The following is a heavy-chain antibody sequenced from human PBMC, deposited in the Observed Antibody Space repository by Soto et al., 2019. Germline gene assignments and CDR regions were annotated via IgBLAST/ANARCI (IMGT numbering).Heavy chain of an antibody. CDR2: IGSNSHYI. V-gene: IGHV3-21*01. D-gene: IGHD3-22*01. Sequence: ESGGGLVKPGGSLRVSCAASGFTLSSHSMNWVRQAPGKGLEWVSFIGSNSHYIYYADSVKGRFTISRDNAKNSLFLQMNSLRGEDTAVYYCARSGLALPYSASHWFDPWGHGTLVTVSS. CDR1: GFTLSSHS. CDR3: ARSGLALPYSASHWFDP. J-gene: IGHJ5*02.